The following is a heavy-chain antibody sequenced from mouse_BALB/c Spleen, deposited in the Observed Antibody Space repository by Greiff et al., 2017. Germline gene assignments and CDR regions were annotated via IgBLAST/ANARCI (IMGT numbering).Heavy chain of an antibody. V-gene: IGHV2-2*02. J-gene: IGHJ3*01. CDR3: AIMAY. CDR2: IWNGGST. CDR1: GFSLTSYG. Sequence: VQVVESGPGLVQPSQSLSITCTVSGFSLTSYGVHWVRQSPGKGLEWLGVIWNGGSTDYDAAFISRLSISKDNSKSQVFFKMNSLQANDTAIYYCAIMAYWGQGTLVTVSA.